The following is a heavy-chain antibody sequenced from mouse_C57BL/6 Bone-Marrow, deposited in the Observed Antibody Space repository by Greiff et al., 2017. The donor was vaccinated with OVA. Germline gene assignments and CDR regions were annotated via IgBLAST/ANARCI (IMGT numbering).Heavy chain of an antibody. V-gene: IGHV1-18*01. CDR3: ARGDLRY. D-gene: IGHD1-1*01. CDR2: INPNNGGT. J-gene: IGHJ2*01. CDR1: GYTFTDYN. Sequence: EVKLMESGPELVKPGASVKIPCKASGYTFTDYNMDWVKQSHGKSLEWIGDINPNNGGTIYNQKFKGKATLTVDKSSSTAYMQLRSLTSEDTAVYYCARGDLRYWGQGTTLTVSS.